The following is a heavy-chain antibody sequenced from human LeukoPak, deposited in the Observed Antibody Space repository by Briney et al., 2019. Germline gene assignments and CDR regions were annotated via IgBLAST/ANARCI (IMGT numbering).Heavy chain of an antibody. CDR3: ARWSIAARFDYYYGMDV. D-gene: IGHD6-6*01. CDR2: IIPIFGTA. J-gene: IGHJ6*02. Sequence: VASVKVSCTTSGYTFTNYDISWVRQAPGQGLEWMGGIIPIFGTANYAQKFQGRVTITADEFTSTAYMELSSLRSEDTAVYYCARWSIAARFDYYYGMDVWGQGTTVTVSS. CDR1: GYTFTNYD. V-gene: IGHV1-69*13.